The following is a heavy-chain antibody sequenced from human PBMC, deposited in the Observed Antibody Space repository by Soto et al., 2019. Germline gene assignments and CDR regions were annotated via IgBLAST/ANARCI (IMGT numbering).Heavy chain of an antibody. V-gene: IGHV4-59*01. Sequence: SETLSLTCTVSGGSISSFYWSWIRQPPGKGLEWIGYIYYSGSTNYNPSLKSRVTISVDTSKNQFSLKLSSVTAADTAVYYCARPRLRSREDDAFDIWGQGTMVT. CDR2: IYYSGST. CDR3: ARPRLRSREDDAFDI. CDR1: GGSISSFY. J-gene: IGHJ3*02. D-gene: IGHD5-12*01.